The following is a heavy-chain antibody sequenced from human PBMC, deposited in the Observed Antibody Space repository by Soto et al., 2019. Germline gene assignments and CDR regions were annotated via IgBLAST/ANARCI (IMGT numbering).Heavy chain of an antibody. J-gene: IGHJ4*02. V-gene: IGHV1-18*01. CDR2: ISAYNGNT. Sequence: ASVKVSCQASGYTFTSYGISWVRQAPGQGLEWMGWISAYNGNTNYAQKLQGRVTMTTDTSTSTAYMELRSLRSDDTAVYYCAREGLRFLEWLLYGNYFDYWGQGTLVTVSS. CDR1: GYTFTSYG. CDR3: AREGLRFLEWLLYGNYFDY. D-gene: IGHD3-3*01.